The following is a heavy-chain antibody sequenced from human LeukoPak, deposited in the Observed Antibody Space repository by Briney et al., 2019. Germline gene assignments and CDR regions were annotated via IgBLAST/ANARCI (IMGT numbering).Heavy chain of an antibody. D-gene: IGHD1-26*01. Sequence: PGGSLRLSCAASGFTVSSNYMTWVRQAPGKGLEWVSSISSSSSYIYYADSVKGRFTISRDNTKNSLYLQMNSLRAEDTAVYYCARDGDEWELLTYLRYWGQGTLVTVSS. CDR2: ISSSSSYI. CDR3: ARDGDEWELLTYLRY. V-gene: IGHV3-21*01. CDR1: GFTVSSNY. J-gene: IGHJ4*02.